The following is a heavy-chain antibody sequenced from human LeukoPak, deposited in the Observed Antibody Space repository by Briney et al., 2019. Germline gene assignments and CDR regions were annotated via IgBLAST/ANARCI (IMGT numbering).Heavy chain of an antibody. V-gene: IGHV1-18*01. J-gene: IGHJ4*02. D-gene: IGHD5-12*01. Sequence: RGASVKVSCKASGYTFTSYGISWVRQAPGQGLEWMGWISAYNGNTNYAQKLQGRVTMTTDTSTSTAYMELSSLRSEDTAVYYCARDPAVATISRFSYWGQGTLVTVSS. CDR2: ISAYNGNT. CDR3: ARDPAVATISRFSY. CDR1: GYTFTSYG.